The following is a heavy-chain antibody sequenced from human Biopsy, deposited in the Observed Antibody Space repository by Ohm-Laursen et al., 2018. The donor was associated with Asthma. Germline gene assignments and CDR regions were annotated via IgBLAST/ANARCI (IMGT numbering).Heavy chain of an antibody. CDR3: AKESGTVGWHADYLEE. Sequence: SLRLSCAASGFPFRGFGMTWVRQAPGRGLEWVATISGGGPSTFYAASVKGRFTISRDTLKNTVFLHLSSLRAEDTAVYYCAKESGTVGWHADYLEEWGRGTLVTVSS. V-gene: IGHV3-23*01. D-gene: IGHD6-19*01. CDR1: GFPFRGFG. J-gene: IGHJ4*02. CDR2: ISGGGPST.